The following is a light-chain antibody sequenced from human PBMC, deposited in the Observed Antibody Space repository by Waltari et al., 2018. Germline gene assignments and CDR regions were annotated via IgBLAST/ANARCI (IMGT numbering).Light chain of an antibody. CDR3: QSFDIRLSGGVV. CDR1: NSNSVARQD. J-gene: IGLJ2*01. Sequence: QSVLTQPPSMSAAPGPSVTLPCTGHNSNSVARQDVHAHQFLPGTAPKLPIYGYNNRPSGVPDRFSGSKSNTSAAVAIGGPEAEDEADYYCQSFDIRLSGGVVFGGGTKVTVL. V-gene: IGLV1-40*01. CDR2: GYN.